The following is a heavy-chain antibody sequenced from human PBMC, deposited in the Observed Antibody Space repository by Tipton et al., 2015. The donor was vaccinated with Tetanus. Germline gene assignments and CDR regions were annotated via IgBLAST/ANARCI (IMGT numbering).Heavy chain of an antibody. Sequence: SLRLSCAASGFTFSAFAMNWVRQAPGKGLEWVSYISSSGTYIYYADSVRGRFTISRDNSKNTLYVQMNSLRAADTAVYYCAKIPCGGDCYRYGMDVWGQGTTVTVSS. CDR2: ISSSGTYI. CDR1: GFTFSAFA. D-gene: IGHD2-21*02. V-gene: IGHV3-23*01. J-gene: IGHJ6*02. CDR3: AKIPCGGDCYRYGMDV.